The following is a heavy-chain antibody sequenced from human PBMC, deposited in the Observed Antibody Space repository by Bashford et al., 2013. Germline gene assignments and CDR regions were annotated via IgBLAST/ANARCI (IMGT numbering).Heavy chain of an antibody. CDR3: ATGDSATIYYWNGLDV. Sequence: ASVKVSCRVSGNTVTDIPVHWVRQAPGKGLEWMGGFAVEKGEIIYAQKFQGRVTLTEDTATDTAYMELSGLRSEDTAVYYCATGDSATIYYWNGLDVWGRGTPVTVSS. V-gene: IGHV1-24*01. CDR1: GNTVTDIP. D-gene: IGHD3-3*01. J-gene: IGHJ6*02. CDR2: FAVEKGEI.